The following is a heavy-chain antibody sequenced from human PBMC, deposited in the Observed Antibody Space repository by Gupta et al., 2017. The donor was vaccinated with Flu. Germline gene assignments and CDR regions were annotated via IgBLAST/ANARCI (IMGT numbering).Heavy chain of an antibody. CDR1: GGSISRSFYS. CDR3: ARQGTLRYFEL. CDR2: IYYSGST. J-gene: IGHJ4*02. V-gene: IGHV4-39*01. Sequence: QLQLQESGPGLVKPSETLSLTCTFSGGSISRSFYSWGWIRQPPGKGLEWIGNIYYSGSTDYNPSLKSRLTISVDTSKNQFSLKLTSVTAADTAVYYCARQGTLRYFELWGQGTLVTVSS. D-gene: IGHD3-9*01.